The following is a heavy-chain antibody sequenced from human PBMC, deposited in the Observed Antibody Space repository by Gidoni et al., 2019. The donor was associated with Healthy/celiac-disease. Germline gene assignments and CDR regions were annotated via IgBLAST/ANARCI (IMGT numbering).Heavy chain of an antibody. CDR2: ICYSGST. V-gene: IGHV4-39*01. CDR3: ARRGRYYYDSSALY. Sequence: QLQLQESGPGLVKPSETLSLTCTVSGGSISSSSYYWGWIRQPPGKGLEWIGSICYSGSTYYNPSLKSRVTISVDTSKNQFSLKLSSVTAADTAVYYCARRGRYYYDSSALYWGQGTLVTVSS. CDR1: GGSISSSSYY. D-gene: IGHD3-22*01. J-gene: IGHJ4*02.